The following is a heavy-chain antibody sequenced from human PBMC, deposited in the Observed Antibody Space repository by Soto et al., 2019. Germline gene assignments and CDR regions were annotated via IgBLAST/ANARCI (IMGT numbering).Heavy chain of an antibody. Sequence: QVQLVESGGGVVQPGRSLRLSCAASRFTFSSYGMHWVRQAPGKGLEWVAVIWYDGSNKYYADSVKGRFTISRDNSKNTLYLQMNSLRAEDTAVYYCARDQGVGYCSGGSCYSLSYWGQGTLVTVSS. CDR3: ARDQGVGYCSGGSCYSLSY. D-gene: IGHD2-15*01. CDR1: RFTFSSYG. V-gene: IGHV3-33*01. J-gene: IGHJ4*02. CDR2: IWYDGSNK.